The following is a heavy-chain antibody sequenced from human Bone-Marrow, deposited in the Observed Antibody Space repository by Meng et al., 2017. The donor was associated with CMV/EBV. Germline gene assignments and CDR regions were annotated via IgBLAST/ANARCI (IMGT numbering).Heavy chain of an antibody. Sequence: SETLSLTCTVPGASISSQSYHWGWIRQPPGKGPEWIGNVFSSGGTYYNTSLKSRVTVSADMSKNEFSLKLTSVTAADTGVYYCARGLTRAAFDLWGQGTMVTVSS. CDR1: GASISSQSYH. CDR3: ARGLTRAAFDL. V-gene: IGHV4-39*01. D-gene: IGHD7-27*01. CDR2: VFSSGGT. J-gene: IGHJ3*01.